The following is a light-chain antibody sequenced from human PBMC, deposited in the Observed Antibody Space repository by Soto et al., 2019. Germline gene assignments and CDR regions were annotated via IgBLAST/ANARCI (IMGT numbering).Light chain of an antibody. Sequence: EIVLTQSPGTLSLSPGERATLSCRASQSVSSSYLAWYQQKPGQAPRLLIYGASSRATGIPDRFSGSGSGSDCTLTISRLVPEDFAVYYCQQYGSSPRLTFGGGTNVEIK. CDR2: GAS. V-gene: IGKV3-20*01. CDR3: QQYGSSPRLT. J-gene: IGKJ4*01. CDR1: QSVSSSY.